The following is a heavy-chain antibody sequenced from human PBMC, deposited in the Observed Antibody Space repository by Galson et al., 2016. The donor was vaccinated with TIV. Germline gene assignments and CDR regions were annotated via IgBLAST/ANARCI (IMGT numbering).Heavy chain of an antibody. CDR2: IDTGGRTT. D-gene: IGHD2-8*01. V-gene: IGHV3-48*03. CDR1: GFIFSYYE. J-gene: IGHJ4*02. Sequence: LRLSCAASGFIFSYYEMSWVRQAPGKGLEWVSFIDTGGRTTNYPDSVKGRFTISRDNAKNSVFLQMNSLRVEDTAVYYCTRGLHNGYWGQGTLVTVSS. CDR3: TRGLHNGY.